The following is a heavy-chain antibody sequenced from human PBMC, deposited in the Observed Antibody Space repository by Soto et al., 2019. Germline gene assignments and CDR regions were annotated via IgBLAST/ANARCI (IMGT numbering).Heavy chain of an antibody. Sequence: QVQLVQSGAEVKKPGSSVKVSCKASGGTFSSYTISWVRQAPGQGLEWMGRIIPILGIANYAQKFQGRVTITADKSTSTAYLELSSLRSEDTAVYYCARDPEYGAVDYWGQGTLVTFSS. CDR1: GGTFSSYT. J-gene: IGHJ4*02. V-gene: IGHV1-69*08. CDR3: ARDPEYGAVDY. CDR2: IIPILGIA. D-gene: IGHD4-17*01.